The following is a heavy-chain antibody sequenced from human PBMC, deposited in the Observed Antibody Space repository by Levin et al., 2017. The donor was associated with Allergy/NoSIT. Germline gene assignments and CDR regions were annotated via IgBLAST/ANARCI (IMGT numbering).Heavy chain of an antibody. D-gene: IGHD6-13*01. Sequence: SETLSLTCAVYGGSFSGYYWSWIRQSPGKGLEWIGEINHSGSTNYNPSLKSRVTISVDTSKNRFSLKVSSVTAADTAVYYCARGQGSGGSWYGGWFDPWGQGTLVTVSS. CDR2: INHSGST. J-gene: IGHJ5*02. CDR3: ARGQGSGGSWYGGWFDP. V-gene: IGHV4-34*01. CDR1: GGSFSGYY.